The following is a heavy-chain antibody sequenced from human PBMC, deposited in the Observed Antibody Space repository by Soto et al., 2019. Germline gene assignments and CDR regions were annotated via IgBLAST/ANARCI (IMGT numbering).Heavy chain of an antibody. CDR3: ARDWDTGGGYFDY. CDR2: IYYSGST. J-gene: IGHJ4*02. Sequence: QVQLQESGPGLVKPSQTLSLTCTVSGGSISSGDYYWSWIRQPPGKGLEWIGYIYYSGSTYYNPSLKSRVTISVDPSKNQFSLKLSSVTAADTAVYYCARDWDTGGGYFDYWGQGTLVTVSS. V-gene: IGHV4-30-4*01. CDR1: GGSISSGDYY. D-gene: IGHD5-18*01.